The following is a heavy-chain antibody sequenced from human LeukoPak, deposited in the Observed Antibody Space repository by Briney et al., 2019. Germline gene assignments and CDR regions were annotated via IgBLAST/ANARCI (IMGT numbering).Heavy chain of an antibody. D-gene: IGHD3-3*01. J-gene: IGHJ3*02. V-gene: IGHV3-30-3*01. CDR1: GFTFSSYA. CDR3: AGRDGYNFCLAFDI. Sequence: GGSLRLSCAASGFTFSSYAMHWVRQAPGKGLEWVAVISYDGSNKYYADSVKGRFTISRDNSKNTLYLQMNSLRAEDTAVYYCAGRDGYNFCLAFDIWGQGTMVTVSS. CDR2: ISYDGSNK.